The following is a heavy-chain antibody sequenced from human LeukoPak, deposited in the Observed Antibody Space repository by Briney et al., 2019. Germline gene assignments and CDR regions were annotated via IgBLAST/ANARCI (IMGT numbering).Heavy chain of an antibody. CDR3: ARSSSSLNPLWFFDY. CDR1: GYSFTNYW. J-gene: IGHJ4*02. D-gene: IGHD5-18*01. Sequence: GESLKISCKSFGYSFTNYWIGWVRQMPGKDLEWLGIIYPGDSDTRYNSSLQGQVTISVDKSISTAYLQWSSLKASDTAMYYCARSSSSLNPLWFFDYWGQGTLVTVSS. V-gene: IGHV5-51*01. CDR2: IYPGDSDT.